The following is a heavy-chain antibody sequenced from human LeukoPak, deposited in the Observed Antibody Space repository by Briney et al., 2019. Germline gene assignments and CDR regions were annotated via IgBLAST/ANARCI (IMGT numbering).Heavy chain of an antibody. V-gene: IGHV4-4*02. D-gene: IGHD1-1*01. CDR2: IYHSGSP. CDR3: ARVNINNWHSCDY. J-gene: IGHJ4*02. Sequence: SETLSLTCAVSGGSISSNNWWGWVRQPPGKGLEWIGEIYHSGSPNYNPSLKSRVTISVDKSRNHFSLNLSSVTAADTAVYYCARVNINNWHSCDYWGQGILVTVSS. CDR1: GGSISSNNW.